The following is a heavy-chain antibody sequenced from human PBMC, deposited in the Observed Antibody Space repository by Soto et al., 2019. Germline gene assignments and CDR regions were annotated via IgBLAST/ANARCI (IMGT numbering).Heavy chain of an antibody. J-gene: IGHJ3*01. CDR1: GDTFSKYT. V-gene: IGHV1-69*01. Sequence: QVQLVQSGAEVKKPGSSVKVSCKTSGDTFSKYTINWVRQAPAQGLEWMGGIIPIFGTAIYTEKFEGRVTITADEFTTTHYMEMTSLRSEDTAVYYCARNRGEYSYSGGYYTGDAFDVWGQGTTVTVST. D-gene: IGHD3-22*01. CDR3: ARNRGEYSYSGGYYTGDAFDV. CDR2: IIPIFGTA.